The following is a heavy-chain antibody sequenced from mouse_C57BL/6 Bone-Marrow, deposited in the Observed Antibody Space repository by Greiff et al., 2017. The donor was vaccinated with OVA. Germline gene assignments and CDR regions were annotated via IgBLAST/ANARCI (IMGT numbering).Heavy chain of an antibody. Sequence: QVQLQQPGAELVMPGASVKLSCKASGYTFTSYWMHWVKQRPGQGLEWIGEIDPSDSYTNYNQKFKGKSTLTVDKSSSTAYMPRSSLTSEDSAVYYCARECGLRYYCDYWGQGTTLTVSS. D-gene: IGHD1-1*01. CDR3: ARECGLRYYCDY. CDR2: IDPSDSYT. CDR1: GYTFTSYW. J-gene: IGHJ2*01. V-gene: IGHV1-69*01.